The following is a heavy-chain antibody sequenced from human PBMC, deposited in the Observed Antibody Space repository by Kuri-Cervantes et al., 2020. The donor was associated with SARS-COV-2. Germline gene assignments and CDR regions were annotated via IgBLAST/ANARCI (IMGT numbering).Heavy chain of an antibody. Sequence: GESLKISCAASGFTFSSYSMNWVRQAPGKGLEWVSSISSSSSYIYYADSVKGRLTISRDNAKNSLYLQMNSLRAEDTAVYYCARGITMIVVVTPFDYWGQGTLVTVSS. CDR2: ISSSSSYI. CDR1: GFTFSSYS. CDR3: ARGITMIVVVTPFDY. V-gene: IGHV3-21*01. J-gene: IGHJ4*02. D-gene: IGHD3-22*01.